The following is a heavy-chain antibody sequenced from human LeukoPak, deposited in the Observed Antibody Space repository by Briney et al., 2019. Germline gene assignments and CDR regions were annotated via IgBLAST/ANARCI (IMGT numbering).Heavy chain of an antibody. CDR3: ARDLTYNYETSGYR. CDR2: ISSSSTTI. J-gene: IGHJ4*02. V-gene: IGHV3-48*02. CDR1: GFTFSSYW. Sequence: GGSLRLSCAASGFTFSSYWMHWVRQAPGKGLEWVSYISSSSTTIHYADSVKGRFTISRDNAKNSLYLQMNSLRDEDTAVYYCARDLTYNYETSGYRWGQGTLVTVSS. D-gene: IGHD3-22*01.